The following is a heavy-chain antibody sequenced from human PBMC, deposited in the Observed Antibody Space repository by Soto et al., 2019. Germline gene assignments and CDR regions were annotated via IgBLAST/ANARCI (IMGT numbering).Heavy chain of an antibody. J-gene: IGHJ5*02. CDR2: IYWDDDK. CDR1: GFSLSTSGVG. CDR3: AHEGYCSGGSCYRYNWFDP. V-gene: IGHV2-5*02. Sequence: QITLKESGPTLVKPTQTLTLTCTFSGFSLSTSGVGVGWIRQPPGKALDWLALIYWDDDKRYSPSLKSRLTITKDTSKNQVVLTMTNMDPVDTATYYCAHEGYCSGGSCYRYNWFDPWGQGTLVTVSA. D-gene: IGHD2-15*01.